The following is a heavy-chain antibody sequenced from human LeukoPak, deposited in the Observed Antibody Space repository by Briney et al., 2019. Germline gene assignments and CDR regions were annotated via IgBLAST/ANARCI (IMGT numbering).Heavy chain of an antibody. Sequence: SETLSLSCTVSGGSISSGDYYWSWIRQPPGKGLEWIGYIYNSGSTYYNPSLKSRVTISVDRSKNQFSLKLSSVTAADTAVYYCARFGIVGDAFDIWGQGTMVTVSS. CDR2: IYNSGST. D-gene: IGHD1-26*01. V-gene: IGHV4-30-4*08. CDR1: GGSISSGDYY. J-gene: IGHJ3*02. CDR3: ARFGIVGDAFDI.